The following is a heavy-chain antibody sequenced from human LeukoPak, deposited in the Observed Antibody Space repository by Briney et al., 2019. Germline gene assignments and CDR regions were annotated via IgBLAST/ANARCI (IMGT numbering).Heavy chain of an antibody. Sequence: GRSLRLSCAASGFNFSIYSMNWVRQAPGKGLEWVSYITRSSTTIYYADSVKGRFTISRDNAKNSLYLQMNSLRAEDTAVYYCARESRQWLVLGGVDYWGQGTLVTVSS. V-gene: IGHV3-48*04. CDR2: ITRSSTTI. CDR1: GFNFSIYS. J-gene: IGHJ4*02. D-gene: IGHD6-19*01. CDR3: ARESRQWLVLGGVDY.